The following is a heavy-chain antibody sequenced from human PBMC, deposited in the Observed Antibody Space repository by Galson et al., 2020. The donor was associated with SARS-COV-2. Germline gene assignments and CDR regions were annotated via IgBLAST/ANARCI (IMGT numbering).Heavy chain of an antibody. CDR1: GFTFSSYW. D-gene: IGHD3-9*01. J-gene: IGHJ6*03. CDR3: ARGGYYDILTGYLGSNYYYYMDV. V-gene: IGHV3-74*01. CDR2: INSDGSST. Sequence: GGSLRLSCAASGFTFSSYWMHWVRQAPGKGLVWVSRINSDGSSTSYADSVKGRFTISRDNAKNTLYLQMNSLRAEDTAVYYCARGGYYDILTGYLGSNYYYYMDVWGKGTTVTVSS.